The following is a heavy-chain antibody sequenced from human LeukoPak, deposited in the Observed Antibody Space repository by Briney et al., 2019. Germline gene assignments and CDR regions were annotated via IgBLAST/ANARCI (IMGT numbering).Heavy chain of an antibody. D-gene: IGHD3-3*01. V-gene: IGHV3-23*01. J-gene: IGHJ3*02. CDR1: GFTFSSYA. CDR2: ISGSGGST. Sequence: GGSLRLSCAASGFTFSSYAMSWVRQAPGKGLEWVSAISGSGGSTYYADSVKGRFTISRDNSKNTLYLQMNSLRAEDTAVYYCAGGVTIFGVSDAFDIWGQGTMVTVSS. CDR3: AGGVTIFGVSDAFDI.